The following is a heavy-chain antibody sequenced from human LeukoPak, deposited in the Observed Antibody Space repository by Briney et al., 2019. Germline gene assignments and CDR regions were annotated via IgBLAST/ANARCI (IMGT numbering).Heavy chain of an antibody. Sequence: GASVKVSCKASGDTFTSYGISWVRQAPGQGLEWMGWISAYNGNTNYAQKLQGRVTMTTDTSTSTAYMELRSLRSDDTAVYYCARDYAGGSYSLVDYWGQGTLVTVSS. CDR3: ARDYAGGSYSLVDY. D-gene: IGHD1-26*01. J-gene: IGHJ4*02. CDR1: GDTFTSYG. CDR2: ISAYNGNT. V-gene: IGHV1-18*01.